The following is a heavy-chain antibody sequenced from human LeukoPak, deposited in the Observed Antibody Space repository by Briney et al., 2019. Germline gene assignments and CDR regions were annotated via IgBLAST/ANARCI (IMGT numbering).Heavy chain of an antibody. CDR3: ARGNRWLVFYYCGMDV. CDR1: GFTFSSYS. CDR2: ISSSSSTI. Sequence: PGGSLRLSCAASGFTFSSYSMNWVRQAPGKGLEWVSYISSSSSTIYYADSVKGRFTISRDNAKNSLYPQMNNLRAEDTAVYYCARGNRWLVFYYCGMDVWGQGTTVTVSS. V-gene: IGHV3-48*01. D-gene: IGHD6-19*01. J-gene: IGHJ6*02.